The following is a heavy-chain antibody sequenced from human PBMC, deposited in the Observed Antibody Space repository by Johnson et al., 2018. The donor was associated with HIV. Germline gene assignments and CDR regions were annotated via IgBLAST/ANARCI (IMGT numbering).Heavy chain of an antibody. CDR2: INWNGGST. Sequence: VQLVESGGGLVQPGRSLRLSCAASGFTFDDYGMSWVRQAPGKGLEWVSGINWNGGSTGYADSVKGRFTISRDNAKNSLYLQMNSLRAEDTALYYCAKAISMGIRSLYDAFDIWGQGTMVTVSS. J-gene: IGHJ3*02. V-gene: IGHV3-20*04. CDR1: GFTFDDYG. D-gene: IGHD3-16*01. CDR3: AKAISMGIRSLYDAFDI.